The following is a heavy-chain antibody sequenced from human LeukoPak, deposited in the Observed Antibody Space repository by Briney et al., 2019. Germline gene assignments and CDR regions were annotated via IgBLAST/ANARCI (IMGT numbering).Heavy chain of an antibody. CDR1: GYSISSGYY. CDR2: IYHSGST. J-gene: IGHJ5*02. CDR3: ARRAYYYDSSGYYYSEWFDP. D-gene: IGHD3-22*01. V-gene: IGHV4-38-2*01. Sequence: SETLSLTCAVSGYSISSGYYWGWIRRPPGKGLEWIGSIYHSGSTYYNPSLKSRVTISVDTSKNQFSLKLSSVTAADTAVYYCARRAYYYDSSGYYYSEWFDPWGQGTLVTVSS.